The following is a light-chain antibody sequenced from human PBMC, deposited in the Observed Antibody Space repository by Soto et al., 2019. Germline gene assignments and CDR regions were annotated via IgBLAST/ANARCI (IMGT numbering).Light chain of an antibody. CDR2: GAS. V-gene: IGKV1-6*01. Sequence: AIQMTQSPSSLSASVGARVTITCRASQGIRNDLGWYQQKPGKAPELLIYGASSLQSGVPSRFSGSGSGTDFTLTISSLQPEDFATYYCLQDYNSPYTFGQGTKLEIK. CDR3: LQDYNSPYT. CDR1: QGIRND. J-gene: IGKJ2*01.